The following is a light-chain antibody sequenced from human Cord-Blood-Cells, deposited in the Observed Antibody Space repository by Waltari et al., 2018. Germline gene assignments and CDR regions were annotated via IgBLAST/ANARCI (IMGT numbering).Light chain of an antibody. V-gene: IGLV2-14*01. CDR3: SSYTSSSTSL. CDR1: SSDVGGYNY. Sequence: QSALTQPASVSGSPGQSITISCTGTSSDVGGYNYVSWYQQHPGKAPKLMIYDVSNRPSGVSTRFSGSKSGNTASLTISGLHAEDEADYYCSSYTSSSTSLFGTGTKVTVL. J-gene: IGLJ1*01. CDR2: DVS.